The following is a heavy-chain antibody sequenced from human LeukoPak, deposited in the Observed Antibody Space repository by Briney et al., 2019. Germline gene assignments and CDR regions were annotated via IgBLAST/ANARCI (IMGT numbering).Heavy chain of an antibody. V-gene: IGHV3-23*01. CDR3: GRDPNGDYVGAFEF. CDR2: IWASGGNT. J-gene: IGHJ3*01. Sequence: PGGSLRLSCRASGFIFSKYALVSVRQAPGKGLEWVSVIWASGGNTRYADAVKGRFTISRDNSKNTLYLQMNSLGADDTAVYYCGRDPNGDYVGAFEFWGQGTMVTVSS. CDR1: GFIFSKYA. D-gene: IGHD4-17*01.